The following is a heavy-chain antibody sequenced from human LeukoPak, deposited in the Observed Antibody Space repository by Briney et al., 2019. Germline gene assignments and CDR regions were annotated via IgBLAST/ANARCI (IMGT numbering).Heavy chain of an antibody. J-gene: IGHJ4*02. D-gene: IGHD4-17*01. CDR3: AALHTGTFVDY. V-gene: IGHV3-30*02. CDR2: IRYDGITK. Sequence: GGSLRLSCAASGFSFSGYGIHWVRQVPGKGLEWVAFIRYDGITKFYIDSVKGRFAISRDNSKNTLSLQMNSLRTEDTAVYYCAALHTGTFVDYWGQGTLVTVSS. CDR1: GFSFSGYG.